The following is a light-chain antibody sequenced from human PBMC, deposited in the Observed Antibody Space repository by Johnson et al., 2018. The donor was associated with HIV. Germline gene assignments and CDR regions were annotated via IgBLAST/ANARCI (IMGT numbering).Light chain of an antibody. Sequence: QSVLTQPPSVSAAPGQKVTISCSGSSSNIGNNYVSWYQQLPETAPKLLIYENNKRPSGIPDRFSGSKSGTSATLGITGLQTGDEADYYCGTWDSSLSVLYVFGTGTKVTVL. CDR1: SSNIGNNY. CDR3: GTWDSSLSVLYV. CDR2: ENN. J-gene: IGLJ1*01. V-gene: IGLV1-51*01.